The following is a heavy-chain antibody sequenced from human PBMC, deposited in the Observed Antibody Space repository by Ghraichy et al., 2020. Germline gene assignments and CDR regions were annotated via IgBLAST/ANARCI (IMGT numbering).Heavy chain of an antibody. CDR2: ISHSSRFT. CDR1: GFTFSDYY. V-gene: IGHV3-11*06. J-gene: IGHJ3*02. CDR3: ARGGRDVFDI. Sequence: LSLTCAASGFTFSDYYMSWIRQAPGMGLEWVSYISHSSRFTNYADSVKGRFTISRDSAKNSLYLQMNSLRPDDTAVYYCARGGRDVFDIWGRGTMVTVSS.